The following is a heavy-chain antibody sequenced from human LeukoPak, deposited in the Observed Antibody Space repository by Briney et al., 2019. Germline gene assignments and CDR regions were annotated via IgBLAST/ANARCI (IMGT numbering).Heavy chain of an antibody. D-gene: IGHD3-22*01. V-gene: IGHV3-7*03. Sequence: GGSLRLSCAASGFTFSNYWMDWVRQVPGKGLEWVADIKQDGSEKYYVDSVKGRFTISRDNVKNSLYLQMNSLRVEDTAIYYCAKDHESDGYPCLDHWGLGTLVTSPQ. CDR3: AKDHESDGYPCLDH. J-gene: IGHJ4*02. CDR2: IKQDGSEK. CDR1: GFTFSNYW.